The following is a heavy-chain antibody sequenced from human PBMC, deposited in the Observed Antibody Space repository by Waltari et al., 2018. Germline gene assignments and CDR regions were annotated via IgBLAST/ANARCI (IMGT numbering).Heavy chain of an antibody. Sequence: QVQLVESGGGLVKPGGSLRLSCAASGFTFSDYYMSWIRQAPGKGLEWVSYISSSSSYTNYADSVKGRFTISRDNAKNSLYLQMNSLRAEDTAVYYCARDCSSTSCYQDYYYYYGMDVWGQGTTVTVSS. J-gene: IGHJ6*02. D-gene: IGHD2-2*01. CDR3: ARDCSSTSCYQDYYYYYGMDV. CDR2: ISSSSSYT. V-gene: IGHV3-11*06. CDR1: GFTFSDYY.